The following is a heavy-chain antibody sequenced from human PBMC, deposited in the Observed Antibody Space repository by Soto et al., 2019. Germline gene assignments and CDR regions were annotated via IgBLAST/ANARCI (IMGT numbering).Heavy chain of an antibody. CDR2: INAGNGNT. CDR3: AREGYSGYDSPYYMDV. J-gene: IGHJ6*03. D-gene: IGHD5-12*01. V-gene: IGHV1-3*01. CDR1: GYTFTSYA. Sequence: VKVSCKASGYTFTSYAMHWVRQAPGQRLEWMGWINAGNGNTKYSQNFQGRVTITRDTSASTAYMELSSLRSEDTAVYYCAREGYSGYDSPYYMDVWGKGTTVTVSS.